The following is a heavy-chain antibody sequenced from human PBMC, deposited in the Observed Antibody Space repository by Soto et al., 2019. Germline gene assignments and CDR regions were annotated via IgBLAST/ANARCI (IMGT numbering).Heavy chain of an antibody. CDR3: ARDGPGYYDSSGFREGNYYGMDV. D-gene: IGHD3-22*01. V-gene: IGHV4-59*01. CDR1: GGSISSYY. J-gene: IGHJ6*02. Sequence: QVQLQESGPGLVKPSETLSLTCTVSGGSISSYYWSWIRQPPGKGLEWIGYIYYSGSTNYNPSLKGRVTMSVDTSKNQFSLKLSSVTAADTAVYYCARDGPGYYDSSGFREGNYYGMDVWGQGTTVTVSS. CDR2: IYYSGST.